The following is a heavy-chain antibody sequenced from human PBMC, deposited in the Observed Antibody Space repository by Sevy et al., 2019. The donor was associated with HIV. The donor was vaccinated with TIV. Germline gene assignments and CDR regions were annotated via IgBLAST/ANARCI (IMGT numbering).Heavy chain of an antibody. Sequence: GGSLRLSCAASGFTFAKYSMSWLRQAPGKGLEWVSTFSFGCGRINYADSVKGRFTISRDDSKNTLYLQMNSLRAEDTAKYFWAGEGWNSTPDYWGQGTLVTVSS. V-gene: IGHV3-23*01. CDR1: GFTFAKYS. D-gene: IGHD1-7*01. CDR3: AGEGWNSTPDY. J-gene: IGHJ4*02. CDR2: FSFGCGRI.